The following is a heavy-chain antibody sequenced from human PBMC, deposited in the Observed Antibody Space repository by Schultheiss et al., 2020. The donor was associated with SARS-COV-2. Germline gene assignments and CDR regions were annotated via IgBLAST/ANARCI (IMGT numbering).Heavy chain of an antibody. V-gene: IGHV4-59*08. J-gene: IGHJ6*02. CDR2: IYYSGST. Sequence: SETLSLTCAVYGGSFSGYYWSWIRQPPGKGLEWIGYIYYSGSTNYNPSLKSRVTISLDKSKNQFSLKLNSVTAADTAVYYCARHSTTYGSGSYYPMDVWGQGTTVTVSS. CDR1: GGSFSGYY. D-gene: IGHD3-10*01. CDR3: ARHSTTYGSGSYYPMDV.